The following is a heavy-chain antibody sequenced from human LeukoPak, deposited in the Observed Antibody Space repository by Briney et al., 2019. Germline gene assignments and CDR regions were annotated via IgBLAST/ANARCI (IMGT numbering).Heavy chain of an antibody. Sequence: ASVTVSCTASGYTFTSYGISWVRQAPGQGLEWMGWISAYNGNTNYAQKLQGRVTMTTDTSTSTAYMELRSLRSDDTAVYYCARDNSGAYCGGDCLAGWFDPWGQGTLVTVSS. J-gene: IGHJ5*02. V-gene: IGHV1-18*01. D-gene: IGHD2-21*02. CDR1: GYTFTSYG. CDR2: ISAYNGNT. CDR3: ARDNSGAYCGGDCLAGWFDP.